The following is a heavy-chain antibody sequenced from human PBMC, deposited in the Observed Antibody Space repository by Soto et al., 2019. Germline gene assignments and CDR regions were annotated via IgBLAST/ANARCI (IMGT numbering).Heavy chain of an antibody. CDR1: GFTVSNSY. CDR3: ARCDGAATYCFFFVS. J-gene: IGHJ4*02. D-gene: IGHD2-21*01. CDR2: IYSGGST. Sequence: EVQVVESGGGLVQSGGSLTLSCAASGFTVSNSYMIWVREAPGKGLEWVSAIYSGGSTYYADSVKGRFTISRDNSRNTLYLLTNTLRAEDTAVYFCARCDGAATYCFFFVSWGQGPPVTVSS. V-gene: IGHV3-66*01.